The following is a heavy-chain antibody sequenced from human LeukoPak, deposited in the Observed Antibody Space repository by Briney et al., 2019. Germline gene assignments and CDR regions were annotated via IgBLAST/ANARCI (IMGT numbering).Heavy chain of an antibody. J-gene: IGHJ4*02. Sequence: ASVKVSCKASGGTFSSYAISWVRQAPGKGLEWMGGFDPEDGETIYAQKFQGRVTMTEDTSTDTAYMELSSLRSEDTAVYYCATGLRGLERNICDYWGQGTLVTVSS. D-gene: IGHD1-1*01. CDR2: FDPEDGET. CDR3: ATGLRGLERNICDY. V-gene: IGHV1-24*01. CDR1: GGTFSSYA.